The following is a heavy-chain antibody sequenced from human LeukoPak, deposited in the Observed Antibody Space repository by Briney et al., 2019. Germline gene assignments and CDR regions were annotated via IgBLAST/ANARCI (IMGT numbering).Heavy chain of an antibody. CDR1: GFTFSSYA. J-gene: IGHJ4*02. CDR3: ARWSNFDY. D-gene: IGHD1-26*01. V-gene: IGHV3-30*04. CDR2: ISYDGSNK. Sequence: PGGSLRLSCAASGFTFSSYAMHWVRQAPGKGLEWVAVISYDGSNKYYADSVKGRFTISRDNSKNTLYLQMNSLRAEDTAVYYCARWSNFDYWGQGTLVTVSS.